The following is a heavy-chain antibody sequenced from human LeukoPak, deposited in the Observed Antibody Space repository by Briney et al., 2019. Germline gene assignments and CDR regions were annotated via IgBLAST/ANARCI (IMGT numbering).Heavy chain of an antibody. J-gene: IGHJ3*02. V-gene: IGHV6-1*01. Sequence: SQSLSLTCAISGDSVSSNSAAWNWIRQSPSRGLELLGRTYYRSKWYNDYAVSVKSRITINPDTSKNQFSLQLNSVTPEDTAVYYCARGACYSCAFHIWGQGTMVTVSS. CDR2: TYYRSKWYN. CDR1: GDSVSSNSAA. CDR3: ARGACYSCAFHI. D-gene: IGHD2-15*01.